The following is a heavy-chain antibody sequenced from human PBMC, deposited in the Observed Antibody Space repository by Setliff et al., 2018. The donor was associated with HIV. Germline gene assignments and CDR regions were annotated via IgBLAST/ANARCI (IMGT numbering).Heavy chain of an antibody. Sequence: PSETLSLTCTVSGPSINIHYWSWIRQSPGKAFEWIGYIYSTGSTNYNPSLQSRVSISMDASKNKFSLKVTSVTSADTAVYYCARHNCGTTACYGVVVWGQGTMVTVSS. D-gene: IGHD2-2*01. CDR2: IYSTGST. J-gene: IGHJ3*01. CDR3: ARHNCGTTACYGVVV. V-gene: IGHV4-59*11. CDR1: GPSINIHY.